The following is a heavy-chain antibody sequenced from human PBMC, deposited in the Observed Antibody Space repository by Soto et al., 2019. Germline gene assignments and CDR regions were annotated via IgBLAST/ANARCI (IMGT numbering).Heavy chain of an antibody. D-gene: IGHD3-22*01. Sequence: GGSLRLSCAPPGFTFSSYGMHWVRQAPGKGLEWVAVIWYDGSNKYYADSVKGRFTISRDNSKNTLYLQMNSLRAEDTAVYYCARMGYYYDSSGYPVDYYYYYGMDVWGQGTTVTVSS. J-gene: IGHJ6*02. CDR2: IWYDGSNK. CDR3: ARMGYYYDSSGYPVDYYYYYGMDV. V-gene: IGHV3-33*01. CDR1: GFTFSSYG.